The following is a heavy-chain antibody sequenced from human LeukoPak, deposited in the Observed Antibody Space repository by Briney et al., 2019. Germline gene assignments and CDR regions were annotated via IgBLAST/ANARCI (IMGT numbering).Heavy chain of an antibody. Sequence: ASVNVSCKASGYTFTTYYMHWVRQAPGQGLEWMGIINPSSGSTSYAQKFQGRVTMTRDTSTSTVYMELSSLRSEDTAKYYCARVLGAHRYGSIDHWGQGTLVTVSS. V-gene: IGHV1-46*01. CDR1: GYTFTTYY. CDR2: INPSSGST. CDR3: ARVLGAHRYGSIDH. D-gene: IGHD5-18*01. J-gene: IGHJ4*02.